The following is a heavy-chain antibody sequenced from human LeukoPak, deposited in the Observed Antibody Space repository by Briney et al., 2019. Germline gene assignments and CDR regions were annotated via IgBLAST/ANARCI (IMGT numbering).Heavy chain of an antibody. V-gene: IGHV1-2*02. CDR3: ARERDSSGYSPLDP. J-gene: IGHJ5*02. D-gene: IGHD3-22*01. CDR2: INRNSET. Sequence: ASVRVSFKASGYTFTGYYMHWVRQAPGHGLEWMGWINRNSETKFAQKFQGRVTMTRDTSISTAYMELSRLRSDDTAVYYCARERDSSGYSPLDPWGQGTLVTVSS. CDR1: GYTFTGYY.